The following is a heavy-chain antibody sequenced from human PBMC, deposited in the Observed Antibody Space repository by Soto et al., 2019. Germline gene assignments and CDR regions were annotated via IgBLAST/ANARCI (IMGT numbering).Heavy chain of an antibody. CDR3: ARVSIAAAGNLDY. V-gene: IGHV1-69*13. Sequence: GASLKVSGKASGGTFSRYAISWVRQAPGQGLEWMGGIIPIFGTANYAQKFQGRVTITADESTSTAYMELSSLRSEDTAAYYCARVSIAAAGNLDYWGQGTLVTVSS. CDR2: IIPIFGTA. CDR1: GGTFSRYA. J-gene: IGHJ4*02. D-gene: IGHD6-13*01.